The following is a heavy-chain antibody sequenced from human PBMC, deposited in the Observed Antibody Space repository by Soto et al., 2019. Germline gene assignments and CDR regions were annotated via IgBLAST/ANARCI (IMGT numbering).Heavy chain of an antibody. D-gene: IGHD3-22*01. Sequence: LGESLKISCKGSGYSFTSYWIGWVRQMPGKGLEWMGIIYPGDSDTNYSPSFQGHVTISADKSISTAYLQWSGLKASDTAMYYCARFQYYYDSSGYYFAFDIWGQGTMVTVS. CDR1: GYSFTSYW. CDR3: ARFQYYYDSSGYYFAFDI. V-gene: IGHV5-51*01. CDR2: IYPGDSDT. J-gene: IGHJ3*02.